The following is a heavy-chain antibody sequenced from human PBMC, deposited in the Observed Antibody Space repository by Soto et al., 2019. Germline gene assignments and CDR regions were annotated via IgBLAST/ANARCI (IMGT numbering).Heavy chain of an antibody. CDR3: ARHRIAVAGAWFDP. D-gene: IGHD6-19*01. CDR2: VYYSGST. J-gene: IGHJ5*02. CDR1: GGTISSSSYS. V-gene: IGHV4-39*01. Sequence: SETLSLTCTVSGGTISSSSYSWGWIRQPPGKGLEWIGTVYYSGSTDCNPSLKSQVTISVDTSKNQFSLKLSSVTAADTAVYYCARHRIAVAGAWFDPWGQGTLVTVSS.